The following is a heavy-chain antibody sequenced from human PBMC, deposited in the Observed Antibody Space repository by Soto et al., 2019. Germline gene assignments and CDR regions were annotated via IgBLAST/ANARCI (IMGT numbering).Heavy chain of an antibody. CDR1: GFLLSTSGVA. CDR2: IYWDDDK. CDR3: AHRPLYGAYLFDS. Sequence: QITLRECGPTLVKPTQPLTLSCTFSGFLLSTSGVAVGWIRQPPRKALEWLALIYWDDDKRYTPSLKSRPTITKDTSKNQVVLTLTNMDPVDTATYYVAHRPLYGAYLFDSWGQGTLVTVSS. J-gene: IGHJ4*02. D-gene: IGHD4-17*01. V-gene: IGHV2-5*02.